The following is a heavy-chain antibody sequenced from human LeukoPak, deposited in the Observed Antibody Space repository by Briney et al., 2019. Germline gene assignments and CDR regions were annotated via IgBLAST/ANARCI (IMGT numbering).Heavy chain of an antibody. J-gene: IGHJ6*03. V-gene: IGHV4-59*01. CDR3: ARLSSSWYYYYYYYMDV. D-gene: IGHD6-13*01. Sequence: PSETLSLTCTVSGGSISSYYWCWIRQPPGKGLEWIGYIYYSGSTNYNPSLKSRVTISVDTSKNQFSLKLSSVTAADTAVYYCARLSSSWYYYYYYYMDVWGKGTTVTVSS. CDR1: GGSISSYY. CDR2: IYYSGST.